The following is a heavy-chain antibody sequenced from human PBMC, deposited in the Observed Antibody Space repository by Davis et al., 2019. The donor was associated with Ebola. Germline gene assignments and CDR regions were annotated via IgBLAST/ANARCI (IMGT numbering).Heavy chain of an antibody. D-gene: IGHD3-10*01. CDR1: GFTFSSYS. V-gene: IGHV3-48*01. J-gene: IGHJ4*02. Sequence: GGSLRLSCAASGFTFSSYSMNWVRQAPGKGLEWVSYISSSSSTIYYADSVKGRFTISRDNAKNSLYLQMNSLRAEDTAVYYCARVGGTMVRGVIGYWGQGTLVTVSS. CDR2: ISSSSSTI. CDR3: ARVGGTMVRGVIGY.